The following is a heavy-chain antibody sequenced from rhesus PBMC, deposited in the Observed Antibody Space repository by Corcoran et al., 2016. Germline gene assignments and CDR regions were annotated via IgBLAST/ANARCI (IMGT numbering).Heavy chain of an antibody. CDR1: DSNFSNYW. V-gene: IGHV5-20*01. Sequence: EVQLVQSGAEVKRPGESLKISCKTSDSNFSNYWISWVRQMPGKGLEWMGAIDPSDSETRYNPTFQGQVTISADKSISTAYLQWSRLKASDTATYYCAKGIGSFVFDYWGQGVLVTVSS. D-gene: IGHD4-4*01. CDR3: AKGIGSFVFDY. J-gene: IGHJ4*01. CDR2: IDPSDSET.